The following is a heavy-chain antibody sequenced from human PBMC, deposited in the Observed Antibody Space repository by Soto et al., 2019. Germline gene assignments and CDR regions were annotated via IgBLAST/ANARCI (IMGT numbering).Heavy chain of an antibody. Sequence: QVQLVESGGGVVQPGRSLRLSCAASGFTFSSYAMHWVRQAPGKGLEWVAVISYDGSNKYYADSVKGRFTISRDNSKNTLYLQMNSLRAEDTAVYYCARDSYYYDSSGYYDPGYFDSWGQGTLVTVSS. D-gene: IGHD3-22*01. J-gene: IGHJ4*02. CDR3: ARDSYYYDSSGYYDPGYFDS. CDR2: ISYDGSNK. CDR1: GFTFSSYA. V-gene: IGHV3-30-3*01.